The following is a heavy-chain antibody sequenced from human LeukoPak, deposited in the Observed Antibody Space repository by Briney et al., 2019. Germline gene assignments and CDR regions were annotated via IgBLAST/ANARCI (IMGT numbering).Heavy chain of an antibody. D-gene: IGHD2-21*02. Sequence: ASVKVSCKASGYTFTSYDMHWVRQAPGQGLEWMGIINPSGDSPSYAQKFQGRVTMTRDTSTSTVYMELSSLRSEDTAVYYCASVLYCGADCYSGRYFFDSWGQGTLVTVSS. CDR3: ASVLYCGADCYSGRYFFDS. J-gene: IGHJ4*02. V-gene: IGHV1-46*01. CDR2: INPSGDSP. CDR1: GYTFTSYD.